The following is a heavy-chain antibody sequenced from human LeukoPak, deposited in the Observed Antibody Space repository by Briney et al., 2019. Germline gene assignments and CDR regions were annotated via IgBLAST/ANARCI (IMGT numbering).Heavy chain of an antibody. D-gene: IGHD4-11*01. Sequence: PGGSLRLSCAASGFTFSSYAMSWVRQAPGKGLEWVSAISGSGGSTYYADSVKGRFTISRDNSKNTLYLQMNSLRAEDTAVYYCAKLGIGYTVRVPYFDYWGQGTLVTVSS. CDR2: ISGSGGST. J-gene: IGHJ4*02. CDR1: GFTFSSYA. CDR3: AKLGIGYTVRVPYFDY. V-gene: IGHV3-23*01.